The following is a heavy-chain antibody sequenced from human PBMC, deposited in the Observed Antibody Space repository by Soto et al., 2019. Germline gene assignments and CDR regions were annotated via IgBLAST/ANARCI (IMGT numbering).Heavy chain of an antibody. J-gene: IGHJ4*02. CDR1: GYTFTSYY. V-gene: IGHV1-46*01. D-gene: IGHD2-8*01. CDR2: INPSGGSP. Sequence: QVQLVQSGAEVKKPGASVKISCKASGYTFTSYYMHWVRQAPGQGLEWMGIINPSGGSPNYAQKLQGRGGFAMATYACTDYMDLNIWRSEDTAVYYCARPPEPGGIEAVCYPLDYWGQGTLVTVSS. CDR3: ARPPEPGGIEAVCYPLDY.